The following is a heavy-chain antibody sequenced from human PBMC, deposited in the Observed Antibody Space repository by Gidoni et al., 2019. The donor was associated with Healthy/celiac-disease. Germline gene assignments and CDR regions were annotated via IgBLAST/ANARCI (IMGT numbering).Heavy chain of an antibody. CDR3: AKDPGGSGSYYSYFDY. CDR1: GFTFGSFA. CDR2: ISGSGGST. V-gene: IGHV3-23*01. J-gene: IGHJ4*02. D-gene: IGHD1-26*01. Sequence: EVQLLESGGGLVQPGGSLRLSCAASGFTFGSFAMSWVGQAPGKGLEWVSAISGSGGSTYYADSVKGRFTISRDNSKNTLYLQMNSLRAEDTAVYYCAKDPGGSGSYYSYFDYWGQGTLVTVSS.